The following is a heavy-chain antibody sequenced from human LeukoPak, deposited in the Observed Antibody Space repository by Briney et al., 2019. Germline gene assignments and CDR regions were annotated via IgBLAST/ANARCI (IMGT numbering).Heavy chain of an antibody. CDR1: GFTFANYA. Sequence: HPGGSLRLSCAASGFTFANYAMHWVRQAPGKGLEWVAIIWFDGSNKFYSDSVKGRFTISRDNSQNTLFLQMNSLRAEDTAVYYCAGEPRSLAYWGQGTLVTVSS. J-gene: IGHJ4*02. CDR2: IWFDGSNK. CDR3: AGEPRSLAY. V-gene: IGHV3-33*01.